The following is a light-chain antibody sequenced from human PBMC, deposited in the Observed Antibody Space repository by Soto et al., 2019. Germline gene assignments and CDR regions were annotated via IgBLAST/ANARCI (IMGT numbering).Light chain of an antibody. CDR3: ATWDDSLSVV. CDR2: TND. J-gene: IGLJ2*01. CDR1: SSNIGSKT. Sequence: QLVLTQPPSASGTPGQRVTISCSGSSSNIGSKTVNWYQQLPGTAPRLLIFTNDQRPSGVPDRFSGSKSGTSASLAISGLQSEDEADYYCATWDDSLSVVFGGGTKLTVL. V-gene: IGLV1-44*01.